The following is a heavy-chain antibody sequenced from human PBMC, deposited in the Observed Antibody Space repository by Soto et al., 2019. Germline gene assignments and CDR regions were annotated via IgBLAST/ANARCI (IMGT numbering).Heavy chain of an antibody. CDR2: ISSNSAYI. J-gene: IGHJ5*02. CDR3: TRDASRDSSARGWFDP. V-gene: IGHV3-21*01. CDR1: GFTFRSFT. D-gene: IGHD6-13*01. Sequence: GGSLRLSCSASGFTFRSFTMNWVRQAPGKGLEWVSTISSNSAYIYYTDALRGRFTISRDNAKNSLHLQMNSLRAEDTAVYYCTRDASRDSSARGWFDPWGPGTLVTFSS.